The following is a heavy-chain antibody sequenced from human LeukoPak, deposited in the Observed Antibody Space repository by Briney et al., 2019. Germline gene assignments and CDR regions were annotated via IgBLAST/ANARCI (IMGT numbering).Heavy chain of an antibody. CDR1: GGSSSGYY. J-gene: IGHJ4*02. V-gene: IGHV4-34*01. CDR2: INHSGST. CDR3: ARGLRPDYVWGSLFGY. D-gene: IGHD3-16*01. Sequence: SETLSLTCAVYGGSSSGYYWSWIRQPPGKGLEWIGEINHSGSTNYNPSLKSRVTISVDTSKNQFSLKLSSVTAADTAVYYCARGLRPDYVWGSLFGYWGQGTLVTVSS.